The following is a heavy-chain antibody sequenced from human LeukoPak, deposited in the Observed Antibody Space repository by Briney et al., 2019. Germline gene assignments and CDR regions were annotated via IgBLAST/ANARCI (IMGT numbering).Heavy chain of an antibody. Sequence: PGGSLRLSCAASGFTFSSYWMSWVRQAPGKGLEWVANIKQDGSEKYYVDSVKGRFTISRDNAKNSLYLQMNSLRAEDTAVYYCARGAGPPPYSWGKGSFDYWGQGTLVTVSS. V-gene: IGHV3-7*01. D-gene: IGHD5-18*01. CDR3: ARGAGPPPYSWGKGSFDY. CDR2: IKQDGSEK. CDR1: GFTFSSYW. J-gene: IGHJ4*02.